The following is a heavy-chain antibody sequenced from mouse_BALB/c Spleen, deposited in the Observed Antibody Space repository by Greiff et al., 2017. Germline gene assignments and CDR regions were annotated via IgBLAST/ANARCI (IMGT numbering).Heavy chain of an antibody. Sequence: QVQLKESGAELVRPGTSVKISCKASGYAFTNYWLGWVKQRPGHGLEWIGDIYPGSGNTYYNEKFKGKATLTADKSSSTAYMQLSSLTSEDSAVYFCAREITTATGAMDYWGQGTSVTVSS. CDR1: GYAFTNYW. J-gene: IGHJ4*01. CDR2: IYPGSGNT. CDR3: AREITTATGAMDY. V-gene: IGHV1-63*01. D-gene: IGHD1-2*01.